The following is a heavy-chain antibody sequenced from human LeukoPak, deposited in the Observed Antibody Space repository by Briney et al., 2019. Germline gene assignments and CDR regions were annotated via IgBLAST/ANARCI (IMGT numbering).Heavy chain of an antibody. J-gene: IGHJ6*02. D-gene: IGHD5-18*01. V-gene: IGHV3-23*01. CDR3: AKVQDVDTASAPGYYYYGMDV. Sequence: PGGSLRLSCAASGFTFTSYAMNWVRQAPGKGREWVSVISGSGGSTEYADSVKGRFTISRDNSKNTVYLQMNSLRAEDTAVYYCAKVQDVDTASAPGYYYYGMDVWGQGTTVTVSS. CDR2: ISGSGGST. CDR1: GFTFTSYA.